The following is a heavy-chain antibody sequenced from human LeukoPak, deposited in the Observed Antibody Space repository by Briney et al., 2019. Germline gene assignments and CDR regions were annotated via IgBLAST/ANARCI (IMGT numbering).Heavy chain of an antibody. Sequence: GEPLKISCKGSGYSFTSYWIGWVRQMPGKGLEWMGIIYPGDSDTRYSPSFQGQVTISADKSISTAYLQWSSLKASDTAMYYCASPYCGGDCSMGDAFDIWGQGTMVTVSS. V-gene: IGHV5-51*01. CDR2: IYPGDSDT. CDR1: GYSFTSYW. J-gene: IGHJ3*02. D-gene: IGHD2-21*02. CDR3: ASPYCGGDCSMGDAFDI.